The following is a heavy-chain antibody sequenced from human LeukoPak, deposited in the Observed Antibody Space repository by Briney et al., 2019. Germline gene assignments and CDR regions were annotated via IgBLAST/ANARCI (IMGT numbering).Heavy chain of an antibody. D-gene: IGHD3-3*01. CDR3: AREVITIFGEVTGLDY. V-gene: IGHV4-30-4*08. CDR1: GGSISSGDYY. CDR2: IYYSGST. J-gene: IGHJ4*02. Sequence: SQTLSLTCTVSGGSISSGDYYWSWIRQPPGKGLEWIGYIYYSGSTYYNPSLKSRVTISVDTSKNQFSLKLSSVTAADTAVYYCAREVITIFGEVTGLDYWGQGTLVTVSS.